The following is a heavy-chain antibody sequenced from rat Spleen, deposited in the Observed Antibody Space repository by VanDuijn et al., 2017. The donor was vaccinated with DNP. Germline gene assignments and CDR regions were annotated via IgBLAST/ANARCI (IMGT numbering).Heavy chain of an antibody. Sequence: QMQLRESGPGLVQPSQTLSLTCTVSGVSLTSNTVAWVRQPPGKGLEWIAAMSSGGSTYYNSALKPRLSIARDTSKSQVFLKMNSLQTEDTAMYFCARSDYYDGSHYYGYFDYWGQGVLVTVSS. CDR3: ARSDYYDGSHYYGYFDY. V-gene: IGHV2-6*01. CDR2: MSSGGST. CDR1: GVSLTSNT. D-gene: IGHD1-12*02. J-gene: IGHJ2*01.